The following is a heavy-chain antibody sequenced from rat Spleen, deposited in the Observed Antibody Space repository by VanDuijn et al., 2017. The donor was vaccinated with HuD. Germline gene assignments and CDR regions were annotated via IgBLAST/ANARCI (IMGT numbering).Heavy chain of an antibody. D-gene: IGHD4-1*01. J-gene: IGHJ2*01. CDR2: IHTGGGYT. CDR3: TRDRILRSTGFDY. CDR1: GFSFSKFG. V-gene: IGHV5S13*01. Sequence: EVQLVESGGGLVQPGRSLKLSCAASGFSFSKFGMAWVRQAPTKGLEWVASIHTGGGYTYYRDSVKGRFTISSDNAKSTLYLQMDSLRSEDTATYYCTRDRILRSTGFDYWGQGVMVTVSS.